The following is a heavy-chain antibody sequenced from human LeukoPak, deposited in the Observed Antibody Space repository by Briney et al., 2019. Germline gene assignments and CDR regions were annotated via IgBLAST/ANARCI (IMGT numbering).Heavy chain of an antibody. J-gene: IGHJ4*02. D-gene: IGHD1-26*01. Sequence: ASVKVSCKASGYTFTGDYMHWVRQAPGPGLEWLGRINPNSGGTSYAQKFLGRVTMTRDTSISTAYMELTRLTSDDTAMYYCARSTVVGATIGDHWGQGTLVTVSS. CDR2: INPNSGGT. V-gene: IGHV1-2*06. CDR1: GYTFTGDY. CDR3: ARSTVVGATIGDH.